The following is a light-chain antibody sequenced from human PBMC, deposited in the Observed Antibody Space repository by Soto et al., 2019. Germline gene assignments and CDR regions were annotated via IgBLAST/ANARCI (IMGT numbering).Light chain of an antibody. Sequence: IVMTQSPATLSVSPGERATLCCRASQSVGTKLAWYQQTRGQAPRLLIYGASNRATGVPARFSGSVSGTEFTLTISSLQSEDFAVYYCQQYSSWLWTFGQGTKVDI. CDR1: QSVGTK. CDR3: QQYSSWLWT. V-gene: IGKV3-15*01. CDR2: GAS. J-gene: IGKJ1*01.